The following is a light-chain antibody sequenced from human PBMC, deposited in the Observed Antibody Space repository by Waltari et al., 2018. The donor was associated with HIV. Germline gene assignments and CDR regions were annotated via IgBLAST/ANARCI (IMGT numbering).Light chain of an antibody. Sequence: DIQMTQSPSSLSASIGDRVTITCRASQSISYYLNWYQQRPGKAPKLLIYGISSLQSGVPSRFGGSGSGTDFTLTISSLQPEDFATYYCQQSYATPYTFGRGTSLDIK. CDR3: QQSYATPYT. CDR2: GIS. CDR1: QSISYY. V-gene: IGKV1-39*01. J-gene: IGKJ2*01.